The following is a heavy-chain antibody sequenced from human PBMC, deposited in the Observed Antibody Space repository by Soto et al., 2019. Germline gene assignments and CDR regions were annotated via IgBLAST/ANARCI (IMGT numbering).Heavy chain of an antibody. V-gene: IGHV4-34*01. J-gene: IGHJ5*02. CDR3: AREGSYYYGSASYHNWFDP. CDR2: INHSGST. D-gene: IGHD3-10*01. Sequence: SETLSLTCAVYGGSFSGYYWSWIRQPPGKGLEWIGEINHSGSTNYNPSLKSRVTISVDTSKNQFSLKLSSVTAADTAVYYCAREGSYYYGSASYHNWFDPWGQGTLLTVSS. CDR1: GGSFSGYY.